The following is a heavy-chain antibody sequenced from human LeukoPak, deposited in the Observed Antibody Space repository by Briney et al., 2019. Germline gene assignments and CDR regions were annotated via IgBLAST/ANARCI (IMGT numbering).Heavy chain of an antibody. CDR1: GGSFSGYY. J-gene: IGHJ5*02. V-gene: IGHV4-34*01. CDR2: INHSGST. CDR3: ASAYCDTGICYTGSFDR. Sequence: SETLSLTCAVYGGSFSGYYWSWIRQPPGKGLEWIGEINHSGSTNYNPSLKSRVTISVDTSKNQFSLKLSSVTAADTAVYYCASAYCDTGICYTGSFDRWGQGTLVTVSS. D-gene: IGHD2-21*01.